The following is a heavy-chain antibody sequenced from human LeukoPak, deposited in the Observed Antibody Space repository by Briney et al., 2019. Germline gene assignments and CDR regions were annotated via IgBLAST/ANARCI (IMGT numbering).Heavy chain of an antibody. CDR1: GYTFTSYY. D-gene: IGHD3-3*01. J-gene: IGHJ4*02. V-gene: IGHV1-69*13. CDR3: ASTTIFGVVTRFDY. Sequence: GASVKVSCKASGYTFTSYYMHWVRQAPGQGLEWMGGIIPIFGTANYAQKFQGRVTITADESTSTAYMELSSLRSEDTAVYYCASTTIFGVVTRFDYWGQGTLVTVSS. CDR2: IIPIFGTA.